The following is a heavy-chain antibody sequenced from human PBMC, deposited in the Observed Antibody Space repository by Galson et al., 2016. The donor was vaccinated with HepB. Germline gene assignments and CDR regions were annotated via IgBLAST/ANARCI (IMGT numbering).Heavy chain of an antibody. CDR3: AKVGPSCSSTICSYYYFDY. D-gene: IGHD2-2*01. CDR1: GFTFSDYY. Sequence: SLRLSCAASGFTFSDYYMTWIRQAPGKGLEWVAAVSGSAAGTEYGITTDYADSVKGRFTISRDNSKNTLYLQMNSLRAEDTAVYYCAKVGPSCSSTICSYYYFDYWGQGNLVTVSS. V-gene: IGHV3-23*01. J-gene: IGHJ4*02. CDR2: VSGSAAGTEYGITT.